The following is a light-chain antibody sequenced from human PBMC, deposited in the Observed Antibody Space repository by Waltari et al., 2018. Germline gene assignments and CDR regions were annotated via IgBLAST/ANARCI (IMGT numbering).Light chain of an antibody. CDR3: QQYYRWPPLT. Sequence: EVVMTQSPATLSVYPGQRATLSCRASQSVSTYLAWYQQKPGQNPRLLIYDASTRSTGIPARFSGSGSGTEFTLTISSLQSEDFAVYYCQQYYRWPPLTFGGGTKVEIK. V-gene: IGKV3-15*01. CDR1: QSVSTY. CDR2: DAS. J-gene: IGKJ4*01.